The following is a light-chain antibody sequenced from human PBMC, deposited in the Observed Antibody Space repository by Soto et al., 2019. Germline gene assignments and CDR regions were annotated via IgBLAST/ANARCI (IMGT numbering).Light chain of an antibody. CDR3: QSSDISLRAVV. CDR2: GST. CDR1: SSNIGAGYD. Sequence: QSVLTQPPSVSGAPGQRVTISCTGSSSNIGAGYDVHWYQQFPGTAPKLLLYGSTNRPSGVPDRFSGSTSGTSASLAIAGLQNEEEADYYCQSSDISLRAVVFGGGTKLTVL. V-gene: IGLV1-40*01. J-gene: IGLJ2*01.